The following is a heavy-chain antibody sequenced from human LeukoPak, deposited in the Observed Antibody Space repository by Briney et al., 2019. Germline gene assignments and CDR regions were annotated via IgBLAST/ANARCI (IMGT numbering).Heavy chain of an antibody. CDR1: GGTFSSYA. Sequence: SVEVSCKASGGTFSSYAISWVRQAPGQGLEWMGGIIPIFGTANYAQKFQGRVTITADESTSTAYMEVSSLRSEDTAVYYCATSIRFLEWLPPSGYMDVWGKGTTVTVSS. V-gene: IGHV1-69*13. CDR2: IIPIFGTA. CDR3: ATSIRFLEWLPPSGYMDV. D-gene: IGHD3-3*01. J-gene: IGHJ6*03.